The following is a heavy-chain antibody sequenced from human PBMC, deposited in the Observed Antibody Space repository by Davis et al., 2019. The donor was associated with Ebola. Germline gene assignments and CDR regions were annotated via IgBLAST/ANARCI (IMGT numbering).Heavy chain of an antibody. CDR3: ASPPGYYGMDV. J-gene: IGHJ6*02. CDR2: INHSGST. Sequence: SETLSLTCTVSGGSISSYYWNWIRQPPGKGLEWIGEINHSGSTNYNPSLKSRVTISVDTSKNQFSLKLSSVTAADTAVYYCASPPGYYGMDVWGQGTTVTVSS. V-gene: IGHV4-34*01. CDR1: GGSISSYY.